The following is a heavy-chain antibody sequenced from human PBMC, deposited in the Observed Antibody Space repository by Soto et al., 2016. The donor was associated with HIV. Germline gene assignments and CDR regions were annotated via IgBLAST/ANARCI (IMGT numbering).Heavy chain of an antibody. CDR3: AKGPEGSYYYFHMDV. CDR1: GDTFSSHA. V-gene: IGHV1-69*15. J-gene: IGHJ6*03. CDR2: IIVIFGIA. Sequence: QVQLVQSGAEVKEPGSSVKVSCKASGDTFSSHAISWVRQAPGQGLEWLGKIIVIFGIANYAEKFQGRVTITADESTSTAYMELSSLRSEDTAVYYCAKGPEGSYYYFHMDVWGKGTTVTVSS.